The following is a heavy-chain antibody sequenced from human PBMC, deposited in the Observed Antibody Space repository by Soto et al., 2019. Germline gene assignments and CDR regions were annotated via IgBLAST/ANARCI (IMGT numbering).Heavy chain of an antibody. CDR3: ASYRWLHPRFAY. J-gene: IGHJ4*02. CDR2: IYHSGST. CDR1: GGSISSGGYS. Sequence: SETLSLTCAVSGGSISSGGYSWSWISQPPGTRLEWIGYIYHSGSTSYYPSLKSRVTISVDRSKTQFSLKLSSVTAAYTAVYYCASYRWLHPRFAYWRQRTPVTVSS. D-gene: IGHD5-12*01. V-gene: IGHV4-30-2*01.